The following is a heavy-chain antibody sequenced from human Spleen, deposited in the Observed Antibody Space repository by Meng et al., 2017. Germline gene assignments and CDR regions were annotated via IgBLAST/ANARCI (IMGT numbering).Heavy chain of an antibody. D-gene: IGHD4-11*01. V-gene: IGHV4-34*01. J-gene: IGHJ4*02. CDR1: GGSFSDYY. CDR2: IYHSGST. CDR3: ARGPTTMAHDFDY. Sequence: VQLQAWGSGVLKPSETLSLTCVVSGGSFSDYYWSWIRQPPGKGLEWIGEIYHSGSTNYNPSLESRATISVDTSQNNLSLKLSAVTAADSAVYYCARGPTTMAHDFDYWGQGTLVTVSS.